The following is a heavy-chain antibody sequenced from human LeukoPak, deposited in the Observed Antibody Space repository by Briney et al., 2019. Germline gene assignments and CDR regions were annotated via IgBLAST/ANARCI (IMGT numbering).Heavy chain of an antibody. Sequence: GGSLRLSCAASGFTFDDYAMHWVRQAPGKGLEWVSGISWNSGSIGYADSVKGRFTISRDNAKNSLYLQMNSLRAEDTALYYCAKDGRRHSSGWHIDYWGQGTLVTVSS. D-gene: IGHD6-19*01. CDR3: AKDGRRHSSGWHIDY. CDR2: ISWNSGSI. V-gene: IGHV3-9*01. CDR1: GFTFDDYA. J-gene: IGHJ4*02.